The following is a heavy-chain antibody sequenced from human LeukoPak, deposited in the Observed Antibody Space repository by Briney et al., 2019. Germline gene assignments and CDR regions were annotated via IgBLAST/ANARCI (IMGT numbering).Heavy chain of an antibody. CDR1: GFIFSSYS. J-gene: IGHJ2*01. CDR2: ISSTSSTI. CDR3: ASVRSHYYDSSGYGGWYFDL. V-gene: IGHV3-48*04. Sequence: GGSLRLSCVASGFIFSSYSMNWVRQAPGKGLEWVSYISSTSSTIYYADSVKGRFTISRDDAKNSLDLQMNSLGAEDTAVYYCASVRSHYYDSSGYGGWYFDLWGRGTLVTVSS. D-gene: IGHD3-22*01.